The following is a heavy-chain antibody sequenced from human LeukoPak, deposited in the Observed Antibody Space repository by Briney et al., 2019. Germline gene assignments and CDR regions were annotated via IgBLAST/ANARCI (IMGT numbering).Heavy chain of an antibody. J-gene: IGHJ4*02. CDR2: ISYDGSNK. Sequence: GRSLRLSCAASGFTFSSYAMHWVRQAPGKGLEWVAVISYDGSNKYYADSVKGRFTISRDNSKNTLYLQMNSLRAEDTAVYYCARVSGAYFDWLSYFDSWGQGTLVTVSS. CDR3: ARVSGAYFDWLSYFDS. CDR1: GFTFSSYA. D-gene: IGHD3-9*01. V-gene: IGHV3-30*04.